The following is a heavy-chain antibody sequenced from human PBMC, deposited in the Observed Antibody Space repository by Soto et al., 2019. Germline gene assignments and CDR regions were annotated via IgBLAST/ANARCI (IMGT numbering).Heavy chain of an antibody. CDR1: GCSINSGVYY. D-gene: IGHD6-19*01. CDR2: IYYSGST. CDR3: ARDSLLYSSGSDY. Sequence: SYTLALTFTVSGCSINSGVYYWTLIRQHPGKGLEWIGYIYYSGSTYYNPSLKSRVTISVDTSKNQFSLKLSSVTAADTAVYYCARDSLLYSSGSDYWGQGTLVTVSS. V-gene: IGHV4-31*03. J-gene: IGHJ4*02.